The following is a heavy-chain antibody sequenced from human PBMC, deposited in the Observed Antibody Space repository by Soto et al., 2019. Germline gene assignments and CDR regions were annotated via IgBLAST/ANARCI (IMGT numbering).Heavy chain of an antibody. Sequence: PGGSLRLSCAASGFTFSNYAMTWVRQAPGKGLEWVSGISGSGGSTYNADSVKGRFTISRDNSKNTLYLQINSLRAEDTAVYYCARVSRGDSVAGDYWSQGTLVTVSS. J-gene: IGHJ4*02. D-gene: IGHD6-19*01. CDR2: ISGSGGST. V-gene: IGHV3-23*01. CDR1: GFTFSNYA. CDR3: ARVSRGDSVAGDY.